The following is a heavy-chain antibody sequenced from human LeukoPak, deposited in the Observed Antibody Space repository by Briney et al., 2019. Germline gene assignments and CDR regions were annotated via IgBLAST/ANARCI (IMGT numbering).Heavy chain of an antibody. CDR1: GCTFSSYG. Sequence: GGSLRLSCAASGCTFSSYGMHWVRQAPGKGLEWVAFIRYDGSNKYYADSVKGRFTISRDNSKNTLYLQMNSLRAEDTAVYYCAKSPRYCSSTSCSHALYYFDYWGQGTLVTVSS. CDR2: IRYDGSNK. D-gene: IGHD2-2*01. V-gene: IGHV3-30*02. CDR3: AKSPRYCSSTSCSHALYYFDY. J-gene: IGHJ4*02.